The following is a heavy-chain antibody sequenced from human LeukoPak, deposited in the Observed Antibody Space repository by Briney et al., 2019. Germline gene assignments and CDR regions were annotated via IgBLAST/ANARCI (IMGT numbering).Heavy chain of an antibody. D-gene: IGHD6-13*01. CDR1: GFTVSSNY. Sequence: GGSLRLSCAASGFTVSSNYMSWVRQPPGKGLKWAPVIYSGGSTYYADSVKGRFTISRDNSKNTLYLQMNSLRAEDTAVYYCARDFNDSSWYYPFDYWGQGTLVTVSS. J-gene: IGHJ4*02. V-gene: IGHV3-66*01. CDR3: ARDFNDSSWYYPFDY. CDR2: IYSGGST.